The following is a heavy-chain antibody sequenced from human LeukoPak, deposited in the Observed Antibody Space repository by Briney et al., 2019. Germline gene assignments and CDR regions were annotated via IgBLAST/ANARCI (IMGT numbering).Heavy chain of an antibody. CDR2: INHSGRT. D-gene: IGHD3-10*01. CDR3: ARGGLQHYYGSGSHDY. Sequence: SETLSLTCAVYGGSFSGYYWSWLRQPPGKGLEGIGEINHSGRTNYNPSLKSRVTISVDTSKNHFSLKLSSVTAADTAVYYCARGGLQHYYGSGSHDYWGQGTLVTVSS. J-gene: IGHJ4*02. CDR1: GGSFSGYY. V-gene: IGHV4-34*01.